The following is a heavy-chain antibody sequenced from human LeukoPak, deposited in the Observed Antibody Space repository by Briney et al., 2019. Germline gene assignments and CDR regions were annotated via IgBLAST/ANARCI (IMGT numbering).Heavy chain of an antibody. CDR2: ISFSGGNT. CDR1: GFTFRDSA. Sequence: GGSLRLSCAASGFTFRDSAMSWVRQTPGKGLEWVSLISFSGGNTYYTDSVKGRFTISRDNSKGTMYLQMNSLRAEDKAIYYCARDIELSTWGLGTMVTVSS. J-gene: IGHJ3*01. V-gene: IGHV3-23*01. D-gene: IGHD3-16*02. CDR3: ARDIELST.